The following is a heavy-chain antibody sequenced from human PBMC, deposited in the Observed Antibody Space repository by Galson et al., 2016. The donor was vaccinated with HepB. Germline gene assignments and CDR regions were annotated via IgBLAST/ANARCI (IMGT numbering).Heavy chain of an antibody. CDR2: ISYDGLSK. CDR3: ARGGLPGADGSGSYLFDF. D-gene: IGHD3-10*01. V-gene: IGHV3-30*04. J-gene: IGHJ4*02. Sequence: SLRLSCAASGFTLTRHPMHWVRLAPGKGLEFVAVISYDGLSKYYADSVKGRFTISRDTSKNTLYLQMNSLRGDDTAVNYCARGGLPGADGSGSYLFDFWGQGTLVTVSS. CDR1: GFTLTRHP.